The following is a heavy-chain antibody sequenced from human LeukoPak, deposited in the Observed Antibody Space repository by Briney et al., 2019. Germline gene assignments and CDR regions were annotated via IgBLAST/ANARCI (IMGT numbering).Heavy chain of an antibody. CDR1: GFTFDGYA. J-gene: IGHJ3*02. CDR2: ISWNGNNI. Sequence: GRSLRLSCAASGFTFDGYAMYWVRQAPGKGLEWVSGISWNGNNIGYADSVRGRFTISRDNAKNSLYLQMNSLKPEDTAFYYCSRDMDGYFGSWTYSNDAFDIWGQGTLVTVSS. V-gene: IGHV3-9*01. D-gene: IGHD3-10*01. CDR3: SRDMDGYFGSWTYSNDAFDI.